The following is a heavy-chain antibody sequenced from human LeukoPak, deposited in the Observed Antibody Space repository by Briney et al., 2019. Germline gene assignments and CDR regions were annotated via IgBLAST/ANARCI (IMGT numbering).Heavy chain of an antibody. J-gene: IGHJ4*02. CDR1: GFTFSSYS. CDR3: ANNPRYYYGSGIDY. Sequence: GGSLRLSCAASGFTFSSYSMNWVRQAPGKGLEWVSSISSSSSYIYYADSVKGRFTISRDNAKNSLYLQMHSLRAEDTAVYYCANNPRYYYGSGIDYWGQGTLVTVSS. D-gene: IGHD3-10*01. CDR2: ISSSSSYI. V-gene: IGHV3-21*04.